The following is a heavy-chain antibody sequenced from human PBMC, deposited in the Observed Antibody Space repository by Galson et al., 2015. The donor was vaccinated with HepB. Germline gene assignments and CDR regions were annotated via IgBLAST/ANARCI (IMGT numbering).Heavy chain of an antibody. V-gene: IGHV2-5*02. CDR2: LYWDDDK. CDR1: GFSLTDTGVG. J-gene: IGHJ4*02. CDR3: AHRRASGVTVFDY. D-gene: IGHD3-16*02. Sequence: PALVKPTQTLTLTCTFSGFSLTDTGVGVAWIRQPPGKAPEWLALLYWDDDKRYSPSLKNRFTITKDTSKNQVVLTMTNVDPVDTGTYYCAHRRASGVTVFDYWGQGILVTVSS.